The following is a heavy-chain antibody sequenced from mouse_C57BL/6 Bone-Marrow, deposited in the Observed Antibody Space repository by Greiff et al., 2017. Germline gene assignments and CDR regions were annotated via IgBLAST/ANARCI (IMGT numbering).Heavy chain of an antibody. J-gene: IGHJ2*01. D-gene: IGHD1-1*01. V-gene: IGHV1-19*01. CDR1: GYTFTDYY. Sequence: LVEPGASVKMSCKASGYTFTDYYMNWVKQSHGKSLEWIGVINPYNGGTSYNQKFKGKATLTVDKSSSTAYMELNSLTSEDSAVYYCARAYYYGSSYVGYWGQGTTLTVSS. CDR2: INPYNGGT. CDR3: ARAYYYGSSYVGY.